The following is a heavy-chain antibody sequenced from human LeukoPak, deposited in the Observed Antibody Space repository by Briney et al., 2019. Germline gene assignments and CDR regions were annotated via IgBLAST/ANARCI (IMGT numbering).Heavy chain of an antibody. CDR1: GYTFSADY. CDR3: ARDRRNDYGDYGEFDP. Sequence: ASVKVSCKASGYTFSADYMHWVRQAPGQGLEWMGWINPNSGGTNYAQKFQGRVTMTRDTSISTAYMELSRLRSDDTAVYYCARDRRNDYGDYGEFDPWGQGTLVTVSS. D-gene: IGHD4-17*01. V-gene: IGHV1-2*02. CDR2: INPNSGGT. J-gene: IGHJ5*02.